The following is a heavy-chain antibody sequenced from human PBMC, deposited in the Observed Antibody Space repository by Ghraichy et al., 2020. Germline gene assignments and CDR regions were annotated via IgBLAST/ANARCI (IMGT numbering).Heavy chain of an antibody. V-gene: IGHV4-59*08. J-gene: IGHJ4*02. CDR2: IYYSGST. Sequence: SETLSLTCTVSGGSISNYYWSWIRQPPGKGLEWIGYIYYSGSTNYNPSLKSRVTISVDTSKNQFSLKLSSVTAADTAVYYCAMGGISGYYYLDYWGQGTLVTVSS. CDR1: GGSISNYY. CDR3: AMGGISGYYYLDY. D-gene: IGHD3-22*01.